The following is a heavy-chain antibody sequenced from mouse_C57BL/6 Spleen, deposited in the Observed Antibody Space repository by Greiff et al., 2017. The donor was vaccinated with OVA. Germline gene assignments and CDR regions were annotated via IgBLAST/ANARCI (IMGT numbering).Heavy chain of an antibody. D-gene: IGHD2-1*01. CDR1: GYTFTGYW. CDR3: ALYGNYLAWFAY. Sequence: QVQLKASGAELMKPGASVKLSCKATGYTFTGYWIAWVKQRPGHGLEWIGETLPGSGSTNYNEKFKGKATFTADTSSNTAYMQLSSLTTEDSAIYYCALYGNYLAWFAYWGQGTLVTVSA. J-gene: IGHJ3*01. V-gene: IGHV1-9*01. CDR2: TLPGSGST.